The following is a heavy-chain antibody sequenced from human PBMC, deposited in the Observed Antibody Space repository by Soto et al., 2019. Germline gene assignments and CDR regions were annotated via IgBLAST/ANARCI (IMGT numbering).Heavy chain of an antibody. CDR2: INPNSGGT. D-gene: IGHD3-3*01. J-gene: IGHJ6*03. Sequence: ASVKVSCKASGYTFTGYYMHWVRQAPGQGLEWMGWINPNSGGTNYAQKFQGWVTMTRDTSISTAYMELSRLRSDDTAVYYCARDSSPLGDFWSGDPHYYYMDAWGKGTTVTVSS. CDR3: ARDSSPLGDFWSGDPHYYYMDA. V-gene: IGHV1-2*04. CDR1: GYTFTGYY.